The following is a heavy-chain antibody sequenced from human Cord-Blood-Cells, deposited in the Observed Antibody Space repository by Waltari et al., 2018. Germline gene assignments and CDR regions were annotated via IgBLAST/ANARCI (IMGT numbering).Heavy chain of an antibody. Sequence: QVQLQQLGAGMFKPSETLSLTCAVYGGSFSGYYWSWIRQPPGKGLEWIGEINHSGRTNYNPDIKSRGTISVGTAKNHFSLKLCSVTAAETAVYYCAREWGDAFDIWGQGTMVTVSS. CDR2: INHSGRT. V-gene: IGHV4-34*01. CDR3: AREWGDAFDI. CDR1: GGSFSGYY. D-gene: IGHD1-26*01. J-gene: IGHJ3*02.